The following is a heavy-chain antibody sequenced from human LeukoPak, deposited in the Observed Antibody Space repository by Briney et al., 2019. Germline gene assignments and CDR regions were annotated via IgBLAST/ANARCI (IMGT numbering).Heavy chain of an antibody. Sequence: PSETLSLTCAVYGGSFSGYYWSWIRQPPGKGLEWIGEINHSGSTDYNPSLKSRVTISVDTSKNQFSLKLSSVTAADTAVYYCARAGYYCYYMDVWGKGTTVTVSS. J-gene: IGHJ6*03. CDR2: INHSGST. CDR1: GGSFSGYY. D-gene: IGHD2-8*02. CDR3: ARAGYYCYYMDV. V-gene: IGHV4-34*01.